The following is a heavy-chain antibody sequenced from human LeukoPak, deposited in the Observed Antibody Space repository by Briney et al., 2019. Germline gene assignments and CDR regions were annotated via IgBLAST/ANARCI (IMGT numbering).Heavy chain of an antibody. Sequence: PGGSLRLSCAASGFTVSSNYMSWVRQAPGKRLEWVSIIYSGGTTYYTDSVKGRFTISRDNSNNMLYLQMNSLRAEDTAVYYCARGYXSGGSCYSKDXXYMDVWGKXTTVXXSS. D-gene: IGHD2-15*01. CDR2: IYSGGTT. V-gene: IGHV3-53*01. CDR3: ARGYXSGGSCYSKDXXYMDV. CDR1: GFTVSSNY. J-gene: IGHJ6*03.